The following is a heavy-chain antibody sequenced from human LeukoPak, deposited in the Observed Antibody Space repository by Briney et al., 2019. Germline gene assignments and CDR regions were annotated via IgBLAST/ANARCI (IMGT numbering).Heavy chain of an antibody. J-gene: IGHJ4*02. CDR1: GGTFSSYA. Sequence: SVKVSCKASGGTFSSYAISWVRQAPGQGLEWMGRIIPILGIANYAQKFQGRVTITADKSTSTAYMELSSLRSEDTAVYYCARTAVVAASPRFDYWGQGTLVTVSS. CDR2: IIPILGIA. CDR3: ARTAVVAASPRFDY. V-gene: IGHV1-69*04. D-gene: IGHD2-15*01.